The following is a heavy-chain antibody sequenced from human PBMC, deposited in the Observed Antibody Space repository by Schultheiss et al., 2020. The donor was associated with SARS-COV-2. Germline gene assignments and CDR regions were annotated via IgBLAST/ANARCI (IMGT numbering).Heavy chain of an antibody. J-gene: IGHJ6*02. CDR2: ISSSSSYI. Sequence: GGSLRLSCAVSGFTFSGSAMHWVRQAPGKGLEWVSSISSSSSYIYYADSVKGRFTISRDNAKNSLYLQMNSLRAEDTAVYYCARDYGMDVWGQGTTVTVSS. CDR3: ARDYGMDV. CDR1: GFTFSGSA. V-gene: IGHV3-21*01.